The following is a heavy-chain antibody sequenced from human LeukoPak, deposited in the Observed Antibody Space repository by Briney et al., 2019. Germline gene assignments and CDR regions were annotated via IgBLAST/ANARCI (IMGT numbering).Heavy chain of an antibody. J-gene: IGHJ3*02. V-gene: IGHV4-34*01. CDR2: INHSGST. CDR1: GGSFSGYY. Sequence: SETLSLTCAVYGGSFSGYYWSWIRQPPGKGLEWIGEINHSGSTYYNPSLKSRVTISVDTSKNQFSLKLRSVTAADTAVYYCARRIFGVVIILSSMGAFDIWGQGTMVTVSS. D-gene: IGHD3-3*01. CDR3: ARRIFGVVIILSSMGAFDI.